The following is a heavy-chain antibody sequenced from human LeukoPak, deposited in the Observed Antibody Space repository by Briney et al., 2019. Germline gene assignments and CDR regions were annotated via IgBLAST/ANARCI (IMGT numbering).Heavy chain of an antibody. Sequence: GGSLRLSCAASGFTFSSYEMNWVRQAPGKGLEWVSYISSSGSTIYYADSVKGRFTISRDNAKNSLYLQMNSLRAEDTAVYYCASLPYDYVWGSYRYWGQGTLVTVSS. CDR1: GFTFSSYE. J-gene: IGHJ4*02. V-gene: IGHV3-48*03. D-gene: IGHD3-16*02. CDR3: ASLPYDYVWGSYRY. CDR2: ISSSGSTI.